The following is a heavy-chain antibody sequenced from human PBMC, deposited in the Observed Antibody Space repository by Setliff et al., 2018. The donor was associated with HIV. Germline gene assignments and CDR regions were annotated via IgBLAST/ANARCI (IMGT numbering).Heavy chain of an antibody. J-gene: IGHJ5*02. V-gene: IGHV1-2*02. CDR1: GYTFDAKY. Sequence: RASVKVSCKTSGYTFDAKYIHWARQAPGQGLEWMGWINPNSGGTNYARKFQGRVTMTRDTSISTAYMELNSLRSDDTAVYYCATAGGRSWFDPWGPGTLVTVSS. D-gene: IGHD3-16*01. CDR3: ATAGGRSWFDP. CDR2: INPNSGGT.